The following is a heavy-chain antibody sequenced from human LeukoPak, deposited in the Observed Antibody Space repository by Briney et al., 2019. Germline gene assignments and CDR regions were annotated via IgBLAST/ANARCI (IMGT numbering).Heavy chain of an antibody. J-gene: IGHJ6*03. CDR2: LYYGGGT. Sequence: SETLSLTCSVSGGSISSYYWSWIRQPPGKGLEWIGSLYYGGGTYYNPSLKSRVTISIDTSKNQFSLKVSSVTAADTAVYYCARGLEEKYYDFWSGYYSYHMDVWGKGTTVTVSS. CDR1: GGSISSYY. CDR3: ARGLEEKYYDFWSGYYSYHMDV. V-gene: IGHV4-59*12. D-gene: IGHD3-3*01.